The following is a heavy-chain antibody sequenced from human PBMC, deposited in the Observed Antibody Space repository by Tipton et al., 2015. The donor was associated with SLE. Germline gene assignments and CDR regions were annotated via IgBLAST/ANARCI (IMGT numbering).Heavy chain of an antibody. D-gene: IGHD2-15*01. CDR2: AHYSGIT. V-gene: IGHV4-39*07. Sequence: TLSLTCTVSGGSISNYYWGWIRPPPGKGLEWIGSAHYSGITYYNPSLKSRVTISVDTPKNQLSLRLSSVTAADTAVYYCARQGSGELVVVVAVTGALDYWGQGTLVTVSS. CDR1: GGSISNYY. CDR3: ARQGSGELVVVVAVTGALDY. J-gene: IGHJ1*01.